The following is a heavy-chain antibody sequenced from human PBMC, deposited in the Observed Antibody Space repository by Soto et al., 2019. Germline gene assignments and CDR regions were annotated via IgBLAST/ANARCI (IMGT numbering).Heavy chain of an antibody. V-gene: IGHV4-34*01. Sequence: SETLSLTCAVYGGSFSGYYWTWIRQPPGTGLEWIGEINHSGSTNYNPSLKSRVTISVDTSKNQFSLKVTSVTAADTAVYYCARLHGYCISSSCHGHYAMDVWGQGTTVTVSS. CDR2: INHSGST. CDR3: ARLHGYCISSSCHGHYAMDV. CDR1: GGSFSGYY. J-gene: IGHJ6*02. D-gene: IGHD2-2*01.